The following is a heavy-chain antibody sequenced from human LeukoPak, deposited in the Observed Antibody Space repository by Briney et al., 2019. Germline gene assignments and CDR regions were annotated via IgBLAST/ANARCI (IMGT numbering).Heavy chain of an antibody. CDR1: GDFITAYY. Sequence: KASETLSLTCTISGDFITAYYWSWIRQAPGKGLEWIGYVYYSGSTEYNPSLRTRVTISLDMSKHHFSLNLTSVTAADTAVYYCASLKNYYDSSGYLVTDAFDIWGQGTMVTVSS. J-gene: IGHJ3*02. D-gene: IGHD3-22*01. CDR2: VYYSGST. CDR3: ASLKNYYDSSGYLVTDAFDI. V-gene: IGHV4-59*01.